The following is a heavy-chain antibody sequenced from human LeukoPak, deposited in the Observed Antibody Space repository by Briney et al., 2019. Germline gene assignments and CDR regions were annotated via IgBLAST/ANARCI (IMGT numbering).Heavy chain of an antibody. CDR1: GGSISSYY. CDR3: ARIIGALFDY. D-gene: IGHD1-26*01. Sequence: SETLSLTCTVSGGSISSYYWSWIRQPPGKGLEWIGSIYYSGSTYYNPSLKSRVTISVDTSKNQFSLKLSSVTAADTAVYYCARIIGALFDYWGQGTLVTVSS. V-gene: IGHV4-59*12. J-gene: IGHJ4*02. CDR2: IYYSGST.